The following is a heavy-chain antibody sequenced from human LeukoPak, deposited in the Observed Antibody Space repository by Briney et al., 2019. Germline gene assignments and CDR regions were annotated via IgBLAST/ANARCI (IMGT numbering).Heavy chain of an antibody. CDR3: ARGGYYGSGNDFRFDP. D-gene: IGHD3-10*01. CDR2: IYYSGST. V-gene: IGHV4-39*07. Sequence: SETLSLTCTVSGGSIISSSYYWGWIRQPPGKGLEWIGSIYYSGSTFYNPSLKSRVTISVDTSKNQFSLKLSSVTAADTAVYYCARGGYYGSGNDFRFDPWGQGTLVTVSS. J-gene: IGHJ5*02. CDR1: GGSIISSSYY.